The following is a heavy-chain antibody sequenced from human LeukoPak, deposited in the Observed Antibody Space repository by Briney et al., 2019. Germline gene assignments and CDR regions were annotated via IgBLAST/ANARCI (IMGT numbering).Heavy chain of an antibody. CDR2: INPNSGGT. Sequence: ASVKVSCKASGYTFTGYYMHWVRQAPGQGLEWMGWINPNSGGTNYAQKFQGRVTMTRDTSISTAYMELSRLRSDDTAVYYCARGGSMTGGTIFGVVPNWFDPWGQETLVTVSS. V-gene: IGHV1-2*02. CDR1: GYTFTGYY. J-gene: IGHJ5*02. CDR3: ARGGSMTGGTIFGVVPNWFDP. D-gene: IGHD3-3*01.